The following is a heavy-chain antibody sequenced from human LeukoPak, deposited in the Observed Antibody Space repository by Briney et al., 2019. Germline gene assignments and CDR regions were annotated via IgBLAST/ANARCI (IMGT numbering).Heavy chain of an antibody. CDR2: ISGTDGIT. D-gene: IGHD6-13*01. J-gene: IGHJ4*02. CDR3: AKYIPSSWYFDY. Sequence: PGGSLKLSCAASGFTFSSFAMTWVRQAPGKGLEWVSSISGTDGITYYASSVKGRFTISRDNSKNTLYLQMNSLRAEDTAVYYCAKYIPSSWYFDYWGQGTLVTVSS. CDR1: GFTFSSFA. V-gene: IGHV3-23*01.